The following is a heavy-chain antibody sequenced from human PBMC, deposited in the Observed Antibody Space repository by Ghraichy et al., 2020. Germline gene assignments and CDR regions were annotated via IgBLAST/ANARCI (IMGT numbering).Heavy chain of an antibody. Sequence: TCAVYGGSFSGYYWSWIRQPPGKGLEWIGEINHSGSTNYNPSLKSRVTISVDTSKNQFSLKLSSVTAADTAVYYCARSVYAIQAYYYYVMDVWGQGTTVTVSS. V-gene: IGHV4-34*01. J-gene: IGHJ6*02. D-gene: IGHD2-8*01. CDR2: INHSGST. CDR3: ARSVYAIQAYYYYVMDV. CDR1: GGSFSGYY.